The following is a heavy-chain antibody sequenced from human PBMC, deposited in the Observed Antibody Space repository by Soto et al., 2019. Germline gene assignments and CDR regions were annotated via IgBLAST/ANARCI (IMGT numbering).Heavy chain of an antibody. V-gene: IGHV3-74*01. D-gene: IGHD1-1*01. J-gene: IGHJ4*02. Sequence: EVQLVESGGGVVQPGGSLRLSCTASGFTFNTHWMHWVRQAPGQGLVWVSRIYFDGITTNYEDSVKGRLTVSRDNAKNTVYLHVNTLRDEDTAVYYCSKGGATKVDYWGQGTLVTVSS. CDR2: IYFDGITT. CDR3: SKGGATKVDY. CDR1: GFTFNTHW.